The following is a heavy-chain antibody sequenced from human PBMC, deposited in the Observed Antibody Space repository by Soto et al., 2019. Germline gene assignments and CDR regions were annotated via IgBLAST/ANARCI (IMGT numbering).Heavy chain of an antibody. CDR1: GFTFSSYG. CDR2: ISYDGSNK. V-gene: IGHV3-30*18. Sequence: QVQLVESGGGVVQPGRSLRLSCAASGFTFSSYGMHWVRQAPGKGLEWVAVISYDGSNKYYADSVKGRFTISRDNSKNTLYLQMNSLRAEDTDVYYCAKEEDIVVVVAAIPSYYDYGMDVWGQGTTVTVSS. D-gene: IGHD2-15*01. CDR3: AKEEDIVVVVAAIPSYYDYGMDV. J-gene: IGHJ6*02.